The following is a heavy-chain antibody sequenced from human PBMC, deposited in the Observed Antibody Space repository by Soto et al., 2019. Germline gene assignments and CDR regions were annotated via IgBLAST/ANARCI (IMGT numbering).Heavy chain of an antibody. CDR2: IYYSGST. CDR3: ARGEWELLRRRDDYYYHGTDV. V-gene: IGHV4-59*01. D-gene: IGHD1-26*01. J-gene: IGHJ6*02. Sequence: PSETLSLTCTVSGGSISSYYWSWIRQPPGKGLEWIGYIYYSGSTNYNPSLKSRVTISVDTSKNQFSLKLSSVTAADTAVYYCARGEWELLRRRDDYYYHGTDVWGQGTTVTVSS. CDR1: GGSISSYY.